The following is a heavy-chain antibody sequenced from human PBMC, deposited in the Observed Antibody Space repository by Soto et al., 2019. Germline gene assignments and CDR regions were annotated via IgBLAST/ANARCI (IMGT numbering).Heavy chain of an antibody. CDR2: ISYDGSNK. D-gene: IGHD6-13*01. Sequence: PVGSLRLSCAASGFTFSSYGMHWVRQAPGKGLEWVAVISYDGSNKYYADSVKGRFTISRDNSKNTLYLQMNSLRAEDTAVYYCAKPIAAAGLWGMDVWGQGTTVTVSS. CDR3: AKPIAAAGLWGMDV. CDR1: GFTFSSYG. J-gene: IGHJ6*02. V-gene: IGHV3-30*18.